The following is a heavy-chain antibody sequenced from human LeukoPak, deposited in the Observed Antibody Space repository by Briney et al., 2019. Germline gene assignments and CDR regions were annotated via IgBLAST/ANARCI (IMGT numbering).Heavy chain of an antibody. J-gene: IGHJ6*02. CDR1: GYTFSSYG. D-gene: IGHD3-9*01. V-gene: IGHV1-18*01. CDR2: ISSYNGNT. CDR3: ARDILGMNPTKILTGSDPYYYHGMDV. Sequence: ASVKVSCKASGYTFSSYGINWVRQAPGQGLEWMGWISSYNGNTNYVQKFQGRVTMTTETFTATASMELRNLRFDDTAVYYCARDILGMNPTKILTGSDPYYYHGMDVWGQGTTVTVSS.